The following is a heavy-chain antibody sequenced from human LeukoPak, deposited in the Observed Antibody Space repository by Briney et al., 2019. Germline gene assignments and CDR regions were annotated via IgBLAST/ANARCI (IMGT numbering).Heavy chain of an antibody. J-gene: IGHJ5*02. CDR3: AKEPHDSSGYPAWFDP. CDR1: GGSISSGGYY. V-gene: IGHV3-23*01. D-gene: IGHD3-22*01. CDR2: ISGSGGST. Sequence: LSLTCTVSGGSISSGGYYWSWIRQPPGKGLEWVSAISGSGGSTYYADSVKGRFTISRDNSKNTLYLQMNSLRAEDTAVYYCAKEPHDSSGYPAWFDPWGQGTLVTVSS.